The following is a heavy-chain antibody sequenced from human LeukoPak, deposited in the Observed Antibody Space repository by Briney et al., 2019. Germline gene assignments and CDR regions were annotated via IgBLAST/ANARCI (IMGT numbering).Heavy chain of an antibody. Sequence: ASVKVSCKASGYTFTDYYMHWVRQAPGQGVEWMGWINPNRGGTNYAQKFQGRVTMTRDTSISTAYMELSRLRSDDTAVYYCARIYCSSTNCYFFDYWGQGTLVTVSS. D-gene: IGHD2-2*01. CDR3: ARIYCSSTNCYFFDY. J-gene: IGHJ4*02. CDR1: GYTFTDYY. V-gene: IGHV1-2*02. CDR2: INPNRGGT.